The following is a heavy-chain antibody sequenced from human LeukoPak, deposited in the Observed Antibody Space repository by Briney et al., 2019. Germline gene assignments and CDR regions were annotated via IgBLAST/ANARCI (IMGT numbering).Heavy chain of an antibody. Sequence: ASVKVSCKASGYTFTGYYMHWVRQAPGQGPEWMGWINPNSGGTNYAQKFQGRVTMTRDTSISTAYMELSRLRSDDTAVYYCARRLSRLSHQFDYWGQGTLVTVSS. CDR2: INPNSGGT. V-gene: IGHV1-2*02. CDR3: ARRLSRLSHQFDY. J-gene: IGHJ4*02. CDR1: GYTFTGYY. D-gene: IGHD2/OR15-2a*01.